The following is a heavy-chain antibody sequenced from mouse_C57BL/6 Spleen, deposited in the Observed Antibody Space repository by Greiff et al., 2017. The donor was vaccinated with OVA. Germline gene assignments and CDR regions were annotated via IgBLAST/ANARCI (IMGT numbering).Heavy chain of an antibody. J-gene: IGHJ2*01. Sequence: EVKVLESGGGLVKPGGSLKLSCAASGFTFSDYGMHWVRQAPEKGLEWVAYISSGSSTIYYADTVKGRFTIARDNAKNTLFLQMTSLRSEDTAMYYCARPGYYGSSFYFDYWGQGTTLTVSS. CDR3: ARPGYYGSSFYFDY. CDR2: ISSGSSTI. CDR1: GFTFSDYG. V-gene: IGHV5-17*01. D-gene: IGHD1-1*01.